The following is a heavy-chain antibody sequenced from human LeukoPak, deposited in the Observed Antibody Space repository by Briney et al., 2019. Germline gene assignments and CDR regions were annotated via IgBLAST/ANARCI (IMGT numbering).Heavy chain of an antibody. CDR1: GYRFTSYW. V-gene: IGHV5-51*01. D-gene: IGHD1-26*01. CDR2: IYPGDSDT. CDR3: ARRRGSWSDAFDI. Sequence: GESLKISCKGSGYRFTSYWIGWVRQMPGKGLEWMGIIYPGDSDTRYSPSFQGQVTISADKSISTAYLQWSSLKASDTAMYYCARRRGSWSDAFDIWGQGTMVTVSS. J-gene: IGHJ3*02.